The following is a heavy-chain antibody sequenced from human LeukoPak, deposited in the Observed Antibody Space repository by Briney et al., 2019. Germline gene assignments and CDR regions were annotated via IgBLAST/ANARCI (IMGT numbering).Heavy chain of an antibody. Sequence: GASVKVSCKASGGTFSSYAISWVRQAPGQGLEWMGGIIPIFGTANYAQKFQGRVTITTDESTSTAYMELSSLRSEDTAVYYCARSPYDFWSGYYSHWGQGTLVTVSS. CDR3: ARSPYDFWSGYYSH. CDR2: IIPIFGTA. CDR1: GGTFSSYA. J-gene: IGHJ4*02. V-gene: IGHV1-69*05. D-gene: IGHD3-3*01.